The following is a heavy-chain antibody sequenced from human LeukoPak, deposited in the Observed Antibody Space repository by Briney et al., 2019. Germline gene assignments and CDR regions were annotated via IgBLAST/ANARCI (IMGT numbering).Heavy chain of an antibody. Sequence: GGSLRLSCAASGFTFSGSAMHWVRQASGKGLEWVGRIRSKANSYATAYAASVKGRFTISRDDSKNTAYLQMNSLKTEDTAVYYCTREDPVMVRGVIITGELDYWGQGTLVTVSS. V-gene: IGHV3-73*01. CDR2: IRSKANSYAT. CDR3: TREDPVMVRGVIITGELDY. D-gene: IGHD3-10*01. CDR1: GFTFSGSA. J-gene: IGHJ4*02.